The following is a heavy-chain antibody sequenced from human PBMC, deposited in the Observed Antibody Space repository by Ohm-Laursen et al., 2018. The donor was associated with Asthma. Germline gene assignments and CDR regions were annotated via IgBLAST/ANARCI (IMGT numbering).Heavy chain of an antibody. J-gene: IGHJ4*02. CDR1: GGTFSSYA. CDR2: IIPIFGTA. CDR3: ARAREGYYDSSGYPN. D-gene: IGHD3-22*01. V-gene: IGHV1-69*01. Sequence: SSVKVSCKASGGTFSSYAISWVRQAPGQGLEWMGGIIPIFGTANYAQKFQGRVTITADESTSTAYMELSSLRSEDTAVYYCARAREGYYDSSGYPNWGQGTLVTVSS.